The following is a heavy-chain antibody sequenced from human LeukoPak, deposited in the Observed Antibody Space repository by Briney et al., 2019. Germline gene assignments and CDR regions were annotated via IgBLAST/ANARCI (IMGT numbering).Heavy chain of an antibody. CDR1: GFTLEDFA. CDR3: AKEVDCPSDCLFFHS. CDR2: INRRGHT. V-gene: IGHV3-43*02. D-gene: IGHD2-21*02. Sequence: GGSLRLSCSVSGFTLEDFAMHWVRHAPGKGLEWVSLINRRGHTFYADSVKGRFTISRDNSRNSVFLQMNSLRPEDTALYHCAKEVDCPSDCLFFHSWGQGTLVTVSS. J-gene: IGHJ4*02.